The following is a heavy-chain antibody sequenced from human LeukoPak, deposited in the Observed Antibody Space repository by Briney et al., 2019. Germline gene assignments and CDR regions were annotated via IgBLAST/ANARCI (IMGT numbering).Heavy chain of an antibody. CDR2: ISSSSSYI. CDR3: ARDRGVVIPAAGYYYYMDV. D-gene: IGHD2-2*01. Sequence: GGSLRLSCAASGFTFSSYSMNWVRQAPGKGLEWVSSISSSSSYIYYADSVKGRFTISRDNAKSSLYLQMNSLRAEDTAIYYCARDRGVVIPAAGYYYYMDVWGKGTTVTVSS. V-gene: IGHV3-21*01. CDR1: GFTFSSYS. J-gene: IGHJ6*03.